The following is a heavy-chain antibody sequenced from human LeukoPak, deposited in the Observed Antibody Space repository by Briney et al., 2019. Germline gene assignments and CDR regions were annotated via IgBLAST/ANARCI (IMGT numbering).Heavy chain of an antibody. Sequence: ASVKVSCKASGYTFTSYGISWVRQAPGQGLEGMGWISAYKGNTNYAQNLQGRVTITTDTSTSTAYMELRSLRSDDTAVYYCARDHNSGWPRRGDYWGQGTLVTVSS. CDR3: ARDHNSGWPRRGDY. J-gene: IGHJ4*02. CDR1: GYTFTSYG. V-gene: IGHV1-18*01. CDR2: ISAYKGNT. D-gene: IGHD6-19*01.